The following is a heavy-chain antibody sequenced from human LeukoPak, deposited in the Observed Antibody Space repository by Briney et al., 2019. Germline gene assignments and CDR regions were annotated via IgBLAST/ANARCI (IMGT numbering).Heavy chain of an antibody. Sequence: ASVKVSCKASGYTFIGYYMHWVRQAPGQGLEWMGWINPNSGGTNYAQKFQGRVTMTRDTSISTAYMELSRLRSDDTAVYYCARDDGYCSGGSCYLVAWFDPWGQGTLVTVSS. CDR3: ARDDGYCSGGSCYLVAWFDP. V-gene: IGHV1-2*02. J-gene: IGHJ5*02. D-gene: IGHD2-15*01. CDR2: INPNSGGT. CDR1: GYTFIGYY.